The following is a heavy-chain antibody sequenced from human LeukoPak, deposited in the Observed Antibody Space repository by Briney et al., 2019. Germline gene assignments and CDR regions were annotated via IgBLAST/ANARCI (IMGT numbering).Heavy chain of an antibody. CDR3: ARDPQHYYGSGSYYNGGNWFDP. D-gene: IGHD3-10*01. V-gene: IGHV1-2*02. Sequence: ASVKVSCKASGYTFTGYYMHWVRQAPGQGLEWMGWINPNSGGTNYAQKFQGRVTMTRDTSISTAYMELSRLRSDDMAVYYCARDPQHYYGSGSYYNGGNWFDPWGQGTLVTVSS. CDR2: INPNSGGT. J-gene: IGHJ5*02. CDR1: GYTFTGYY.